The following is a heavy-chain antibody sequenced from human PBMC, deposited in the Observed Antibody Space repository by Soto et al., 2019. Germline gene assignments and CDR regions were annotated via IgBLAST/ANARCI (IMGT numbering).Heavy chain of an antibody. D-gene: IGHD1-26*01. CDR1: GFNFSSYA. Sequence: PGGSLRLSCAASGFNFSSYAMSWVRQAPGKGLEWVSAISGSGGSTYYADSVKGRFTISRDNSKNTLYLQMNSLRAEDTAVYYCAKDRSGSYYSPGFDYWGQGTLVTVSS. CDR2: ISGSGGST. V-gene: IGHV3-23*01. J-gene: IGHJ4*02. CDR3: AKDRSGSYYSPGFDY.